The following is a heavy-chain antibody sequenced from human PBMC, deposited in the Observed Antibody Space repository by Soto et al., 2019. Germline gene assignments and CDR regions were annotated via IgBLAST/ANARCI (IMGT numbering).Heavy chain of an antibody. CDR1: GGSISGYY. J-gene: IGHJ4*02. CDR2: IYYTGST. V-gene: IGHV4-59*01. Sequence: QVQLQESGPGLVKPSETLSLTCTVSGGSISGYYRSWIRQPPGKGLEWIAYIYYTGSTNYNPSLRGRFTMSVKTSKTSSSLKLGSVTAADTAVYYGARDAPAASYFAYWAREPWSPSPQ. D-gene: IGHD2-2*01. CDR3: ARDAPAASYFAY.